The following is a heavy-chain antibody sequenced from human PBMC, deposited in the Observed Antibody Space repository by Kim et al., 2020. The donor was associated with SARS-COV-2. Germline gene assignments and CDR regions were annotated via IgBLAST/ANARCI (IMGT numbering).Heavy chain of an antibody. J-gene: IGHJ4*02. D-gene: IGHD3-10*01. V-gene: IGHV3-21*01. CDR2: ISSSSSYI. CDR1: GFTFSSYS. Sequence: GGSLRLSCAASGFTFSSYSMNWVRQAPGKGLEWVSSISSSSSYIYYADSVKGRFTISRDNAKNSLYLQMNSLRAEDTAVYYCARDKEWYYGSGMLDYWGQGTLVTVSS. CDR3: ARDKEWYYGSGMLDY.